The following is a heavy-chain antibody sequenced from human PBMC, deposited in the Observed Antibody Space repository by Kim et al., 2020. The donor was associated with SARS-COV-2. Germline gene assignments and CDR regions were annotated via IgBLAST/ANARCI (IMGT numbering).Heavy chain of an antibody. J-gene: IGHJ3*02. CDR3: AKVVDYDFWSRQGSRVFDI. CDR1: GFTFSSYA. V-gene: IGHV3-23*01. Sequence: GGSLRLSCAASGFTFSSYAMSWVRQAPGKGLAWVSGISGSGGSTYYADSVKGRFTIARDNSENTLFLQMNSLRAEDTAVYYCAKVVDYDFWSRQGSRVFDIWGQGTMVTVSS. D-gene: IGHD3-3*01. CDR2: ISGSGGST.